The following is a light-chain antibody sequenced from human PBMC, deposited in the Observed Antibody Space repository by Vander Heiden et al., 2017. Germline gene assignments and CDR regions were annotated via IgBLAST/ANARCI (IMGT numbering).Light chain of an antibody. Sequence: DIQMTQSPSSLSASVGDRVTISCRASQTISRYLNWYQQKPGKAPKLLIYRASNLQSGVPSRFSGSGSGTDYTLTITSLQPEDFATYYCQQSYSVPMWTFGQGTKVEIK. CDR2: RAS. V-gene: IGKV1-39*01. CDR3: QQSYSVPMWT. CDR1: QTISRY. J-gene: IGKJ1*01.